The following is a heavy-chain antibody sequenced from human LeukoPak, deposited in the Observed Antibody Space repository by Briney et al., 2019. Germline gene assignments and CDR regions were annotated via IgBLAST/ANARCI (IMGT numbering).Heavy chain of an antibody. CDR3: ARSRPPTSWFDP. CDR2: IYYSGST. Sequence: SETLSLTCTVSGGSISSSSYYWGWIRQPPGKGLEWIGSIYYSGSTYYNPSLKSRVTISVDTSKNQFSLKLSSVTAADTAVYYCARSRPPTSWFDPWGQGTLVTVSS. J-gene: IGHJ5*02. V-gene: IGHV4-39*01. CDR1: GGSISSSSYY.